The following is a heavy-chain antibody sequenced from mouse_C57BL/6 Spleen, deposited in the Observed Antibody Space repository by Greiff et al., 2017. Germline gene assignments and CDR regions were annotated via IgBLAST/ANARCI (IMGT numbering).Heavy chain of an antibody. CDR2: ISSGGSYT. CDR3: ARLGYYSNYEEDYFDY. CDR1: GFTFSSYG. D-gene: IGHD2-5*01. J-gene: IGHJ2*01. Sequence: VQLKESGGDLVKPGGSLKLSCAASGFTFSSYGMSWVRQTPDKRLEWVATISSGGSYTYSPDSVKGRFTISRDNAKNTLYLQMSSLKSEDTAMYYCARLGYYSNYEEDYFDYWGQGTTLTVSS. V-gene: IGHV5-6*01.